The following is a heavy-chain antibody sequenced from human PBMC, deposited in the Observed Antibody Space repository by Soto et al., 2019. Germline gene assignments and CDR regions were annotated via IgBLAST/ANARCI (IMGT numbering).Heavy chain of an antibody. Sequence: GGSLRLSCAASGFTFSSYAMSWVRQAPGKGLEWVSAISGSGGSTYYADSVKGRFTISRDNSKNTLYLQMNSLRAEDTAVYYCAKVYDYIWGSYFIGSSASIDYWGQGTLVTVSS. V-gene: IGHV3-23*01. CDR2: ISGSGGST. CDR1: GFTFSSYA. J-gene: IGHJ4*02. D-gene: IGHD3-16*01. CDR3: AKVYDYIWGSYFIGSSASIDY.